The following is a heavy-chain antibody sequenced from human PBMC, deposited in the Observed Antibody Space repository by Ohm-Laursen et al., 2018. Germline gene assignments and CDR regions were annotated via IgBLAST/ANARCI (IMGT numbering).Heavy chain of an antibody. CDR3: AREMRGMYHDRSGNYMSPGPDY. V-gene: IGHV3-48*04. J-gene: IGHJ4*02. CDR2: ISATGNTR. Sequence: SLRLSCTASGFTFSSYSMNWVRQAPGKGLEWISYISATGNTRYYEDSLKGRITIFRDNAKKLLYLQMHSLRAKDTAVYYCAREMRGMYHDRSGNYMSPGPDYWGQGTLVTVSS. CDR1: GFTFSSYS. D-gene: IGHD3-22*01.